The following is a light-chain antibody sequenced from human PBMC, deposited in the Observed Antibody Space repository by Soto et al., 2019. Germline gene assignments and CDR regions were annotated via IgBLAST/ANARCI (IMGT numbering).Light chain of an antibody. CDR3: SLFTSSSTYV. Sequence: QSEMTQHPYVSGSPGQSVTISCTGTSSDVGSYNRVSWYQQPPGTAPKVIIYEVTNRPSGAPDRFSGPKSGNTASLTISGLQAEDEADYYCSLFTSSSTYVFGTGTKVTVL. J-gene: IGLJ1*01. V-gene: IGLV2-18*01. CDR2: EVT. CDR1: SSDVGSYNR.